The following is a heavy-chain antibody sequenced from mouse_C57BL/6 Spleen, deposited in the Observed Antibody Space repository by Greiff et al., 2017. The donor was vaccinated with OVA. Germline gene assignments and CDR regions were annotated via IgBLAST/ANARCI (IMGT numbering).Heavy chain of an antibody. CDR1: GYTFPDSN. V-gene: IGHV1-18*01. CDR3: ARITSEYYAMDY. J-gene: IGHJ4*01. D-gene: IGHD2-4*01. CDR2: INPNNGGT. Sequence: VQLKQSGPELVKPGASVQIPCKASGYTFPDSNMDWVKQSHGKSLAWIGDINPNNGGTIYNQKFKGKATLTVDKSSSTAYMELRSLTSEDTAVYYCARITSEYYAMDYWGQGTSVTVSS.